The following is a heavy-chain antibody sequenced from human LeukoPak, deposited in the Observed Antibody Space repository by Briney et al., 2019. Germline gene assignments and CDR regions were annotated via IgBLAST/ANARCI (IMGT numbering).Heavy chain of an antibody. J-gene: IGHJ4*02. CDR1: GGSFSGYY. Sequence: SETLSLTCAVYGGSFSGYYWSWIRQPPGKGLEWIGEINHSGSTNYNPSLKSRATISVDTSKNQFSLKLSSVTAADTAVYYCVRGGLRGDYWGQGTLVTVSS. D-gene: IGHD4-17*01. CDR2: INHSGST. CDR3: VRGGLRGDY. V-gene: IGHV4-34*01.